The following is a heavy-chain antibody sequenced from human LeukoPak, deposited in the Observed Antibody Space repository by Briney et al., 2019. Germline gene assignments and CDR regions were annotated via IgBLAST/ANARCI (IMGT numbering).Heavy chain of an antibody. Sequence: PGGSLRLSCAASGFTFSSYAMSWVRQAPGKGLEWVSAISGSGGNTYYADSVKGRFTISRDNSQNTVYLQMNSLRAEDTAVYYCAKPRYGGNWDAFDIWGQGTLVTVSS. CDR3: AKPRYGGNWDAFDI. CDR2: ISGSGGNT. CDR1: GFTFSSYA. J-gene: IGHJ3*02. V-gene: IGHV3-23*01. D-gene: IGHD4-23*01.